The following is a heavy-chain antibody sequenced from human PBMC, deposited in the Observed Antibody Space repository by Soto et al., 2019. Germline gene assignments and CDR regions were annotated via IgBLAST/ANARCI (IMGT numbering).Heavy chain of an antibody. CDR2: IYYSGST. D-gene: IGHD3-10*01. CDR3: AIGFGDYGNWFDP. CDR1: GGSVSSGSYY. Sequence: LTCTVSGGSVSSGSYYWSWIRQPPGKGLEWIGYIYYSGSTNYNPSLKSRVTISVDTSKNQFSLKLSSVTAADTAVYYCAIGFGDYGNWFDPWGQGTLVTVSS. J-gene: IGHJ5*02. V-gene: IGHV4-61*01.